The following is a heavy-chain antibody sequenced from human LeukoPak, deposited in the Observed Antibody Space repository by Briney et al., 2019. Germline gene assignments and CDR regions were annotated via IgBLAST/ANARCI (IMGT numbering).Heavy chain of an antibody. CDR1: GGSFSGYY. CDR2: INHSGST. D-gene: IGHD6-19*01. V-gene: IGHV4-34*01. Sequence: SETLSLTCAVYGGSFSGYYWSWIRQPPGEGLEWIGEINHSGSTNYNPSLKSRVTISVDTSKNQFSLKLSSVTAADTAVYYCATSSGWYYYYYYGVDVWGQGTTVTVSS. CDR3: ATSSGWYYYYYYGVDV. J-gene: IGHJ6*02.